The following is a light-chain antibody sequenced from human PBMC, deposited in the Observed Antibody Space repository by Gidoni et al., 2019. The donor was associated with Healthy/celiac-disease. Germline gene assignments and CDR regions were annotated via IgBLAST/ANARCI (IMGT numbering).Light chain of an antibody. V-gene: IGKV1-5*03. CDR2: KAS. CDR1: QRISSW. J-gene: IGKJ1*01. Sequence: DIQMTQSPSTPSASVGDRVTITCRASQRISSWLAWYQQKPGKAPKLLIYKASNLESGVPSRCSGSGSGTEFTLTISSLQADDFATDYCQQYNSYPWTFGQGTKVEIK. CDR3: QQYNSYPWT.